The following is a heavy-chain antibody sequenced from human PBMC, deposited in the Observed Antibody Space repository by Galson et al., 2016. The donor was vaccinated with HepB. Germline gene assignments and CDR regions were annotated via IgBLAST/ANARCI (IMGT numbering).Heavy chain of an antibody. J-gene: IGHJ3*02. CDR2: IYYSGST. D-gene: IGHD5-24*01. V-gene: IGHV4-59*01. Sequence: SETLSLTCTVSGGSISSDYWSWIRQPPGKGLEWIGFIYYSGSTNYNPSLKSPVTISVDTFKNQFSLKLSSVTAADTAMYYCARGRLKLFFDIWGQGTMVTVSS. CDR3: ARGRLKLFFDI. CDR1: GGSISSDY.